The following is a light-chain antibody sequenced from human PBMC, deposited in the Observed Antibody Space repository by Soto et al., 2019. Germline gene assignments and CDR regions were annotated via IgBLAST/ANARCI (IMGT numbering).Light chain of an antibody. CDR1: SGHRSYI. Sequence: QPVLTQSSSASASLGSSVKLTCTLSSGHRSYIIAWHQQQPGKAPRYLMKLESSGSYNKGSGVPDRFSGSSSGADRYLTMSNLQSEDEADYYCETWDSNIRVFGGGTKLTVL. V-gene: IGLV4-60*03. J-gene: IGLJ2*01. CDR3: ETWDSNIRV. CDR2: LESSGSY.